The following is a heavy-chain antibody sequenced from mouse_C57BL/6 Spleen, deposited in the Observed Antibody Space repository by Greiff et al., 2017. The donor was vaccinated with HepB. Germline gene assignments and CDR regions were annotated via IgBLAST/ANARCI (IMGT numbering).Heavy chain of an antibody. V-gene: IGHV5-4*01. Sequence: EVKLVESGGGLVKPGGSLKLSCAASGFTFSSYALSWVRQTPEKRLEWVATISDGGSYTYYPDNVKGRFPISRDNAKNNLYLQMSHLKSEDTAMYYCAREGGYAMDYWGQGTSVTVSS. CDR2: ISDGGSYT. J-gene: IGHJ4*01. CDR1: GFTFSSYA. CDR3: AREGGYAMDY.